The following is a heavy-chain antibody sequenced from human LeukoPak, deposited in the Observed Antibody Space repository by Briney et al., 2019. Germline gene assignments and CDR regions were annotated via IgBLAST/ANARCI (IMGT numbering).Heavy chain of an antibody. V-gene: IGHV1-18*01. CDR1: GYTFIRYG. CDR3: AREESIGSYQFLHDY. Sequence: SVKVSCKASGYTFIRYGITWVRQAPGQGLEWMAWISPYNGNTKYAQKFQGRVTMTTDTSTSTAYMELRSLTSDDTAVYYCAREESIGSYQFLHDYWGQGTLVTVSS. CDR2: ISPYNGNT. J-gene: IGHJ4*02. D-gene: IGHD1-26*01.